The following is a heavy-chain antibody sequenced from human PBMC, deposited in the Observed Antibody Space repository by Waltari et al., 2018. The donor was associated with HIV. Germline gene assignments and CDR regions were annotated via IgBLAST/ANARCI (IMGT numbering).Heavy chain of an antibody. J-gene: IGHJ4*02. CDR3: VREGDDLWTGYRGCFDF. Sequence: QLHHSGPRLLRLSPALSLPCVISGYPVPTLSSISICTTKYPSRGLEWRGRTWFRSKGYNDYAVSQTSRINSKADTSKNKFTRRLSSETADDTAVDYGVREGDDLWTGYRGCFDFWGQGILVTVSS. D-gene: IGHD3-3*01. CDR1: GYPVPTLSSI. CDR2: TWFRSKGYN. V-gene: IGHV6-1*01.